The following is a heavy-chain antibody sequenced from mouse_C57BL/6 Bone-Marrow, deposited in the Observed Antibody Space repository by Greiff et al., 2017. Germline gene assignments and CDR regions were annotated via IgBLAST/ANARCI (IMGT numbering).Heavy chain of an antibody. CDR3: ARRGGYSNYPFDY. CDR2: IDPSDSET. D-gene: IGHD2-5*01. CDR1: GYTFTSYW. V-gene: IGHV1-52*01. J-gene: IGHJ2*01. Sequence: VQLQESGAELVRPGSSVKLSCKASGYTFTSYWMHWVKQRPIQGLEWIGNIDPSDSETHYNQKFKDKATLTVDKSSSTAYMQLSSLTSEDSAVYYWARRGGYSNYPFDYCGQGTTLTVSS.